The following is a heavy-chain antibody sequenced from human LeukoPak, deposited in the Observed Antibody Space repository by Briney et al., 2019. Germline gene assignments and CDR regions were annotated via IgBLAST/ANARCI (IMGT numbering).Heavy chain of an antibody. CDR2: ISSSGRTI. Sequence: PGGSLRLSCAASGFTFCDHYMRWIPQAPGKGLEWGSYISSSGRTIYYADSVKGRFTISRDNAKNSLYLQMNSLRAEDTAVYYCATIRGDSSSWYVGDYFDYWGQGTLVTVSS. V-gene: IGHV3-11*04. J-gene: IGHJ4*02. CDR1: GFTFCDHY. D-gene: IGHD6-13*01. CDR3: ATIRGDSSSWYVGDYFDY.